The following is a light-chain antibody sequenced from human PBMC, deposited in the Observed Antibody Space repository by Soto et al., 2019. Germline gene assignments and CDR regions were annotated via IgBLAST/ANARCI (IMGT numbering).Light chain of an antibody. V-gene: IGKV3-20*01. CDR1: QSVSSNY. Sequence: ETMMTEFPGNQGLSPGERATLSWRASQSVSSNYLAWYQQKPVQAPRLLIYGASSRAAGIPDRFSGSGSGTDFSLTIIRLEPEDFAVYYCQQYGTSPQTFGQGTRLEIK. J-gene: IGKJ5*01. CDR2: GAS. CDR3: QQYGTSPQT.